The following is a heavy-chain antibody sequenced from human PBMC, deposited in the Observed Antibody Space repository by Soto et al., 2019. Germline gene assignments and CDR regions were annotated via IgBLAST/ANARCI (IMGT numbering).Heavy chain of an antibody. D-gene: IGHD6-13*01. CDR2: IIPIFGTA. CDR3: ARVAGRYSSSWYRGNYYGMGV. Sequence: SVKVSCKASGGTFSSYAISWVRQAPGQGLEWMGGIIPIFGTANYAQKFQGRVTITADESTSTAYMELSSLRSEDTAVYYCARVAGRYSSSWYRGNYYGMGVWGQGTTVTVSS. V-gene: IGHV1-69*13. J-gene: IGHJ6*02. CDR1: GGTFSSYA.